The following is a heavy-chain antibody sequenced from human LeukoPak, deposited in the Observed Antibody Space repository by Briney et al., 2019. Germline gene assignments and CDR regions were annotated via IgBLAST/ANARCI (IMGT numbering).Heavy chain of an antibody. J-gene: IGHJ5*02. CDR1: GFTFGSYG. D-gene: IGHD5-12*01. Sequence: GSLRLSCAASGFTFGSYGMHWVRQAPGKGLEWIGEINHSGSTNYNPSLKSRVTISVDTSKNQFSLRLTSVTAADTALYYCAGGQGSWLRSWGQGTLVTVSS. CDR2: INHSGST. V-gene: IGHV4-34*01. CDR3: AGGQGSWLRS.